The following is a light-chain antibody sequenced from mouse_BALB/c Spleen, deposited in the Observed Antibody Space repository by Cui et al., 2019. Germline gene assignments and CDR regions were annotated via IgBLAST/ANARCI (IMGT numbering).Light chain of an antibody. CDR3: QHFWGTPFT. J-gene: IGKJ4*01. Sequence: DIQMTQSPASLSVSVGETVTITCRASENIYSNLAWYQQKQGKSPQLLVYAATNLADGVPSRFSGSGSGTQYSLKINSLQSEDFGSYYCQHFWGTPFTFGSGTNLEIK. CDR1: ENIYSN. CDR2: AAT. V-gene: IGKV12-46*01.